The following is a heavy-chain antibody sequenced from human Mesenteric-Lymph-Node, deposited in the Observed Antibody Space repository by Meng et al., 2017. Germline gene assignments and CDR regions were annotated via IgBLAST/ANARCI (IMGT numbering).Heavy chain of an antibody. J-gene: IGHJ4*02. CDR1: GFTFSSYA. V-gene: IGHV3-30*07. Sequence: GGSLRLSCAASGFTFSSYAMHWVRQAPGKGLEWVAVISYDGSNKYYADSVKGRFTISRDNSKSSVYLQMNSLRAEDTAIYYCARVRGYCSGGSCFPPDYWGQGTLVTGAS. CDR2: ISYDGSNK. D-gene: IGHD2-15*01. CDR3: ARVRGYCSGGSCFPPDY.